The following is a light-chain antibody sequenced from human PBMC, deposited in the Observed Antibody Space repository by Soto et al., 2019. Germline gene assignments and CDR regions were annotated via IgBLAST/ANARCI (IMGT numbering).Light chain of an antibody. J-gene: IGKJ2*03. Sequence: DIVMTQSPDSLAVSLGERATINCKSSQSVLYSSNNMNYLAWYQQKPGQPPKALIYWASTRESGVPDRFSGSGSGADFTLTISSLQAEDVAVYYCHQYYSPPYSFGQGTKLEIK. CDR2: WAS. V-gene: IGKV4-1*01. CDR3: HQYYSPPYS. CDR1: QSVLYSSNNMNY.